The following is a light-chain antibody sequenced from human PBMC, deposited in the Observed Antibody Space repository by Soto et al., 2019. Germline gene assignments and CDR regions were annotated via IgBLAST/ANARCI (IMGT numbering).Light chain of an antibody. Sequence: QTVGTQEASLSVSPGTTVTLTCGLSSGSVSANYYPSWYQQTPGQAPRTLIYNTNTRSSGVPDRFSGSILGNKAALTITGAQADDESDYYCVLYMGSGIWVFGGGTKLTVL. CDR3: VLYMGSGIWV. J-gene: IGLJ3*02. CDR1: SGSVSANYY. CDR2: NTN. V-gene: IGLV8-61*01.